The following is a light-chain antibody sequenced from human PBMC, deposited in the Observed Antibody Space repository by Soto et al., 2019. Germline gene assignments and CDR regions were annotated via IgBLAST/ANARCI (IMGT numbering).Light chain of an antibody. CDR2: EVS. J-gene: IGLJ3*02. V-gene: IGLV2-14*01. CDR1: SSDVGGYNY. Sequence: QSALTQPASVSGSPRQSITISCTGTSSDVGGYNYVSWYQQHPGKAPKFLIYEVSNRPSGVSNRFSGSKSGNTASLTISGLQAEDEADYYCSSYTSTNTWVFGGGTKLTV. CDR3: SSYTSTNTWV.